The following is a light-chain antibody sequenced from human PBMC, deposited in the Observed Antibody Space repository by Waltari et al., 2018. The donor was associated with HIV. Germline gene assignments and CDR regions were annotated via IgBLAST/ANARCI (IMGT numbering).Light chain of an antibody. CDR2: RSN. CDR3: AAWDDSLSGPV. Sequence: QSVLTQPASASGTPGQRVTFSCSGSSSHIGTNYVYWYQQLPGTAPKVLIYRSNQRPSGVPDRFSGSKSGTSASLAISGLRSEDEADYYCAAWDDSLSGPVFGGGTKVTVL. CDR1: SSHIGTNY. J-gene: IGLJ3*02. V-gene: IGLV1-47*01.